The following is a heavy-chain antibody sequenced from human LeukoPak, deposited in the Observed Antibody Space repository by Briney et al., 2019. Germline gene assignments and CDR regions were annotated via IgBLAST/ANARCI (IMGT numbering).Heavy chain of an antibody. J-gene: IGHJ4*02. CDR1: GFAFSTYL. CDR2: INLDGSVK. Sequence: GGSLRLSCAASGFAFSTYLMDWVRQAPGEGLEWVGNINLDGSVKHYVDSVRGRFTISRDNARNSVYLQMNALRVEDTAGYYCTRDFVFWGQGTLVTASS. CDR3: TRDFVF. V-gene: IGHV3-7*01. D-gene: IGHD3-3*01.